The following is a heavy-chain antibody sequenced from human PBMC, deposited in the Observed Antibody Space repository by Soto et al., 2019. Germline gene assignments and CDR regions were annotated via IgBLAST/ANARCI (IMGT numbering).Heavy chain of an antibody. D-gene: IGHD4-4*01. CDR1: GYTFTGYY. CDR2: INPNSGGT. J-gene: IGHJ6*02. Sequence: EASVKVSCKASGYTFTGYYMHWVRQAPGQGLEWMGWINPNSGGTNYAQKFQGRVTMTRDTSISTAYMELSRLRSDDTAVYYCASHPVTVTTGFYYYGMDVWGQGTTVTVSS. CDR3: ASHPVTVTTGFYYYGMDV. V-gene: IGHV1-2*02.